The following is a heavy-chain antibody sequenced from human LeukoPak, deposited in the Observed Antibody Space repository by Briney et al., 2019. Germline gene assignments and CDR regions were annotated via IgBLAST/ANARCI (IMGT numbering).Heavy chain of an antibody. V-gene: IGHV4-34*01. D-gene: IGHD2-15*01. J-gene: IGHJ6*02. CDR3: ARGANFYYYGMDV. Sequence: NYNPSLKSRVTISVDTSKNQFSLKLSSVTAADTAVYYCARGANFYYYGMDVWGQGTTVTVSS.